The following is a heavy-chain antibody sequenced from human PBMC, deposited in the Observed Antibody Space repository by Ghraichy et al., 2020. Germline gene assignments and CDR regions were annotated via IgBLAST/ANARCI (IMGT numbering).Heavy chain of an antibody. CDR2: IKSKTDGGTT. CDR3: TTCIAAIGTRDYYYYGMDV. J-gene: IGHJ6*02. CDR1: GFTFSNAW. V-gene: IGHV3-15*01. D-gene: IGHD6-13*01. Sequence: GGSLRLSCAASGFTFSNAWMSWFRQAPGKGLEWVGRIKSKTDGGTTDYAAPVKGRFTISRDDSKNTLCLQMNSLKTEDTAVYYCTTCIAAIGTRDYYYYGMDVWGQETTVTVSS.